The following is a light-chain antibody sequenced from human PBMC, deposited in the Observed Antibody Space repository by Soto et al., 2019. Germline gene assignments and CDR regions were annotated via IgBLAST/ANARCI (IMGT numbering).Light chain of an antibody. J-gene: IGLJ1*01. V-gene: IGLV1-44*01. CDR3: AAWDDSLNGFYV. Sequence: QSVLTQPPSASGTPGQRVTISCSGSSSNIGSNTVNWCQQLPGTAPKLLIYSNNQRPSGVPDRFSGSKSGTSASLAISGLQSEDEADYYCAAWDDSLNGFYVFGTGTKATVL. CDR1: SSNIGSNT. CDR2: SNN.